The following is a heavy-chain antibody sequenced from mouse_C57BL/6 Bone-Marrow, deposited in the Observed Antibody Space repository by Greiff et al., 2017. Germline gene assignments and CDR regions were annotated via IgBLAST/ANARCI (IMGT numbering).Heavy chain of an antibody. V-gene: IGHV1-26*01. Sequence: EVQLQQSGPELVKPGASVKISCKASGYTFTDYYMNWVKQSHGKSLEWIGDINPNNGGTSYNQKFKGKATLTVDKSSSTAYMELRSLTSEDSAVYYCAYDSYYYAMDYWGQGTSVTVSS. CDR1: GYTFTDYY. CDR2: INPNNGGT. J-gene: IGHJ4*01. D-gene: IGHD2-3*01. CDR3: AYDSYYYAMDY.